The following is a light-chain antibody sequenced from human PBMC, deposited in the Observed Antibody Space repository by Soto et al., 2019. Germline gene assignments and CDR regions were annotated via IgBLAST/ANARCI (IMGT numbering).Light chain of an antibody. CDR1: QSISST. CDR3: QQYNNWPWT. Sequence: EVVLTQSPGTLSLSLGERATLSCRASQSISSTSLAWYQQKPGQAPRLLIYGASTRATGIPTRFSGSGSGTDFTLTISSLQSEDFAVYYCQQYNNWPWTFGQGTKV. J-gene: IGKJ1*01. V-gene: IGKV3-15*01. CDR2: GAS.